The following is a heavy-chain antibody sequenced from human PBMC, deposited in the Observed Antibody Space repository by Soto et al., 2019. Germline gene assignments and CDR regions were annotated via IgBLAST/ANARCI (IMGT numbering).Heavy chain of an antibody. J-gene: IGHJ4*02. D-gene: IGHD3-16*01. V-gene: IGHV5-51*01. CDR3: FRGGVTSRTFDY. CDR2: IFPDDSDT. Sequence: GESLKISCKASGYIIKNYWIGWVRQMPGQGLEWMGIIFPDDSDTRYSPSFQGHVTISVDKSISTAYVQWSGLKASDSAIYYCFRGGVTSRTFDYWGQGTLVTVSS. CDR1: GYIIKNYW.